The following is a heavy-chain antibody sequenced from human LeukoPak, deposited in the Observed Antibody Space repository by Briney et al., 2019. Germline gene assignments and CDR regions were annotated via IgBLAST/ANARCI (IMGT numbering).Heavy chain of an antibody. CDR3: VRDIREYDF. Sequence: GSLRLSCTASGLTFSSYAMSWVRQAPGEGLVWVSRINGDGSETYYADSVKGRFTSSRDNAKNTVFLQMNNLRAEDTAVYYCVRDIREYDFWGQGTLVTVSS. CDR2: INGDGSET. D-gene: IGHD3-10*01. J-gene: IGHJ4*02. CDR1: GLTFSSYA. V-gene: IGHV3-74*01.